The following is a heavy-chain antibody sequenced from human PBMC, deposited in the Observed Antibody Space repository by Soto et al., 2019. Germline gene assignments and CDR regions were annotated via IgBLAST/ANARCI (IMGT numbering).Heavy chain of an antibody. CDR2: IGTAGDT. D-gene: IGHD6-13*01. CDR3: AKSQEIGTHFFDS. J-gene: IGHJ4*02. V-gene: IGHV3-13*01. CDR1: GFTFSGFG. Sequence: GGSLRLSCEASGFTFSGFGMHWVRQPTGKGLEWVSSIGTAGDTYYAVSVKGRFTISRDNAKNSLSLQMNSLRAGDMAVYFCAKSQEIGTHFFDSWGQGTQVTVSS.